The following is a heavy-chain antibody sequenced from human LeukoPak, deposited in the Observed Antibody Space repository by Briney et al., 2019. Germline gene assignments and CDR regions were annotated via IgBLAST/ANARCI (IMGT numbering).Heavy chain of an antibody. CDR2: ISAYNGNT. Sequence: GASVTVSCKASGYTFTSYGISWVRQAPGQGLEWMGWISAYNGNTNYAQKFQGRVTMTRDTSIRTAYMELSRLRSDDTAVYYCARDWGIAAHPRRIFDPWGQGPLVTVSS. V-gene: IGHV1-18*01. CDR1: GYTFTSYG. D-gene: IGHD6-13*01. CDR3: ARDWGIAAHPRRIFDP. J-gene: IGHJ5*02.